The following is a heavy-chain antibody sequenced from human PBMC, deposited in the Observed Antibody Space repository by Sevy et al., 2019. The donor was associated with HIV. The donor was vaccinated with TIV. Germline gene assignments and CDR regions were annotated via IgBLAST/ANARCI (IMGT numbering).Heavy chain of an antibody. CDR3: ARGGILVEGDDRTTPFDF. CDR1: GFTFNTYS. D-gene: IGHD2-15*01. J-gene: IGHJ4*02. CDR2: ISSDGVNK. Sequence: GGSLRLSCSVSGFTFNTYSFHCVRQAPGMGLEWVSVISSDGVNKYYADSVRGRFTISRDNSKSTLYLQMNNLRAGDTGVYYCARGGILVEGDDRTTPFDFWGQGTLVTVSS. V-gene: IGHV3-30-3*01.